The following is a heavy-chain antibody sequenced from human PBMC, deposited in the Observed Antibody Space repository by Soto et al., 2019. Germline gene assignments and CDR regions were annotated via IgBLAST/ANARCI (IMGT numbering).Heavy chain of an antibody. CDR1: GFTFSSYA. D-gene: IGHD3-10*01. CDR2: IWNDGSNK. V-gene: IGHV3-33*01. J-gene: IGHJ4*02. Sequence: QVQLVESGGGVVQPGRSLRLSCAASGFTFSSYAMHWVRQAPGKGLEWVAVIWNDGSNKYYADSVKGRFTISRDNSKNSVNLLMDRMRAEDTAVYYLAYCSGSFRNADYWGQGALCT. CDR3: AYCSGSFRNADY.